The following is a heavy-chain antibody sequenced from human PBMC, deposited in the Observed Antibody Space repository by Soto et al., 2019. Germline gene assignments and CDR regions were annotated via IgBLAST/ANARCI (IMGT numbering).Heavy chain of an antibody. CDR3: AKKASYGDYWGFYFDY. Sequence: GGSLRLSCAASGFTFSSYGMHWVRQAPGKGLEWVTVISYDGRNKYYADSVKGRFTISRDNSKNTLYLQMNSLRAEDTAVYYCAKKASYGDYWGFYFDYWGQGTLVTVSS. D-gene: IGHD4-17*01. V-gene: IGHV3-30*18. CDR1: GFTFSSYG. J-gene: IGHJ4*02. CDR2: ISYDGRNK.